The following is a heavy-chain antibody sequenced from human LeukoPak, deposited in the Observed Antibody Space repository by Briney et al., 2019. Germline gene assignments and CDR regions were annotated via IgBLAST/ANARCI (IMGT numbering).Heavy chain of an antibody. CDR1: GFTFSSYS. CDR3: ARGLLSIVGATIRVAPGDY. V-gene: IGHV3-48*01. J-gene: IGHJ4*02. Sequence: PGGSLRLSCAASGFTFSSYSMNWVRQAPGKGLEWVSYISSSSSTIYYADSVKGRFTISRDNAKNSLYLQMNSLRAEDTAVYYCARGLLSIVGATIRVAPGDYWGQGNLVTVSS. CDR2: ISSSSSTI. D-gene: IGHD1-26*01.